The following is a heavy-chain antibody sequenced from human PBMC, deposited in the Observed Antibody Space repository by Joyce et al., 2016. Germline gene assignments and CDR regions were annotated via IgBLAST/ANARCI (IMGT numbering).Heavy chain of an antibody. CDR2: SIPMWNIT. V-gene: IGHV1-69*02. Sequence: QVHLVQSGAEVKKSGSSVRVSCKASGGSFNKYTVSWVRQAPGQGLAWMGRSIPMWNITNYAQEFQGRGTITADTSTTTAYMQLTGLRFDDTAVYFCAGTFNYPHHDGMDVWGQGTTVTVSS. CDR3: AGTFNYPHHDGMDV. D-gene: IGHD4-11*01. J-gene: IGHJ6*02. CDR1: GGSFNKYT.